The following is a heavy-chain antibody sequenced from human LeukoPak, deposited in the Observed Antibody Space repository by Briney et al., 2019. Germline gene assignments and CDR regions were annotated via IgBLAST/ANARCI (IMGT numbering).Heavy chain of an antibody. CDR1: GYSFRDYG. CDR3: ARVKGATFDI. V-gene: IGHV1-18*01. J-gene: IGHJ3*02. Sequence: ASVKVSCKASGYSFRDYGMSWVRQAPGQGLEWMGWISAYNGNTNYAQKLQGRVTMTTDTSTSTAYMELRSLRSDDTAVYYCARVKGATFDIWGQGTMVTVSS. CDR2: ISAYNGNT. D-gene: IGHD1-26*01.